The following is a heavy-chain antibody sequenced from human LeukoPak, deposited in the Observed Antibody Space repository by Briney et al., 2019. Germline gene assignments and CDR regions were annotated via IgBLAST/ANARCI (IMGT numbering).Heavy chain of an antibody. CDR3: ASSYSGSYLRY. CDR1: GGSISSYY. Sequence: PSETLSLTCTVSGGSISSYYWSWIRQPPGKGLEWIGYIYYSGSTNYNPSLKSRVTISVDTSKNQFSLKLSSVTAADTAVYYCASSYSGSYLRYWGQGTLVTVPS. D-gene: IGHD1-26*01. V-gene: IGHV4-59*01. CDR2: IYYSGST. J-gene: IGHJ4*02.